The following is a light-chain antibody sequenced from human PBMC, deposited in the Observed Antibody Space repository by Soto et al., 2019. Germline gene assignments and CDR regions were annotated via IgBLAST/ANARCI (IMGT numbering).Light chain of an antibody. V-gene: IGKV3-15*01. Sequence: EIVMTQSPATLSVSPGERATLSCRASQSINSNLAWYQQKPGQAPRVLIYGASTRATGIPARFSGSGSGTAFTLTISSLQSEDFAVYYCQQYDNWSPWTFGQGTKVEIK. CDR1: QSINSN. CDR2: GAS. J-gene: IGKJ1*01. CDR3: QQYDNWSPWT.